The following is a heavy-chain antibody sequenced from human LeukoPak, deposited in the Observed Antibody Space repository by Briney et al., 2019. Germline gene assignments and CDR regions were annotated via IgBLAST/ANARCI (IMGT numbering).Heavy chain of an antibody. D-gene: IGHD3-10*02. CDR3: ARTPDGLFDSSFDY. CDR1: GFTFSSYA. Sequence: PGGSLRLSCAASGFTFSSYAMHWVRQAPGKGLEYVSAISSNGGSTYYANSVKGRFTISRDNSKNTLYLQMGSLRAEDMAVYYCARTPDGLFDSSFDYWGQGTLVTVSS. V-gene: IGHV3-64*01. J-gene: IGHJ4*02. CDR2: ISSNGGST.